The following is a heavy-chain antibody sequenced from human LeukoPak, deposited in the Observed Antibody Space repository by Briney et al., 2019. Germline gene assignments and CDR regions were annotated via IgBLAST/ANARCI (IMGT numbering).Heavy chain of an antibody. J-gene: IGHJ4*02. CDR1: GFTFSSYS. CDR2: ISSSSYV. Sequence: GGSLRLSCAASGFTFSSYSMNWVRQAPGKGLEWVSSISSSSYVYYADSVKGRFTISRDNAKNSLYLQMNSLRAEDTAVYYCARDLFGVAGVDYWGQGTLVTVSS. D-gene: IGHD3-3*01. V-gene: IGHV3-21*01. CDR3: ARDLFGVAGVDY.